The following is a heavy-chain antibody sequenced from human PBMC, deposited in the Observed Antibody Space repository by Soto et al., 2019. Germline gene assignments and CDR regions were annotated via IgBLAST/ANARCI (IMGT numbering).Heavy chain of an antibody. Sequence: SVKVSCKASGGTFSSYAISWVRQAPGQGLEWMGGIIPIFGTANYAQKFQGRVTITADESTSTAYMELSSLRSDDTAVYYWARRYSSGWYSSDYWGQGTLVTVSS. D-gene: IGHD6-19*01. J-gene: IGHJ4*02. CDR1: GGTFSSYA. V-gene: IGHV1-69*13. CDR2: IIPIFGTA. CDR3: ARRYSSGWYSSDY.